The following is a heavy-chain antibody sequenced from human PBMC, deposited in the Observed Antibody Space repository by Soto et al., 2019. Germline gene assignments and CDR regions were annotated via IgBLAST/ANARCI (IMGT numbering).Heavy chain of an antibody. V-gene: IGHV3-23*01. Sequence: EVQLLESGGGLVQPGGSLRLSCAASGFTFSSYAMSWVRQAPGKGLEWVSAISGSGGSTYYADSVKGRFTISRDNSKNTLDLQMNSLRAEDTAVYDCAKTDYGYYGEHYYMDVWGKGTTVTVS. J-gene: IGHJ6*03. CDR2: ISGSGGST. CDR3: AKTDYGYYGEHYYMDV. CDR1: GFTFSSYA. D-gene: IGHD4-17*01.